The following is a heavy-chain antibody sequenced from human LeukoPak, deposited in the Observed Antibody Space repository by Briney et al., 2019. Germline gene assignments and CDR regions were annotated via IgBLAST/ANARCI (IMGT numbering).Heavy chain of an antibody. V-gene: IGHV1-69*05. CDR1: GGTFSSYA. J-gene: IGHJ4*02. CDR2: IIPIFGTA. Sequence: SVKVSYKASGGTFSSYAISWVRQAPGQGLEWMGRIIPIFGTANYAQKFQGRVTITTDESTSTAYMELSSLRSEDTAVYYCARGPEPVYSSGWYRFDYWGQGTLVTVSS. CDR3: ARGPEPVYSSGWYRFDY. D-gene: IGHD6-19*01.